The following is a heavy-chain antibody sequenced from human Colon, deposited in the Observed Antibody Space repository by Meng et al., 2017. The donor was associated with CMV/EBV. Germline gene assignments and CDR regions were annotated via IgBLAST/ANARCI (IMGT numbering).Heavy chain of an antibody. CDR2: VYYSGAT. Sequence: GSLRLSCTVSGASDNTDNYYWSWIRQPPGKGLEFIGYVYYSGATNYNPFFKSRVAISVDTSKNQFSLKLTSVTAADTAVYYCTRGNTALWDSDSWGQGTLVTVSS. V-gene: IGHV4-61*01. J-gene: IGHJ4*02. D-gene: IGHD3-10*01. CDR1: GASDNTDNYY. CDR3: TRGNTALWDSDS.